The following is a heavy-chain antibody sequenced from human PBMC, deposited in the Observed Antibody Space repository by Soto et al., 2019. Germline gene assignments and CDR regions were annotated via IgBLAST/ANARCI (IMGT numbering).Heavy chain of an antibody. CDR3: AHRVLRTVFGLVTTTATYFDF. D-gene: IGHD3-3*01. J-gene: IGHJ4*02. V-gene: IGHV2-5*02. Sequence: QITLNESGPTVVRPTETLTLTCRFSGFSLTTSGVGVGWIRQSPGKAPEGLALIYWDDDKRYSASLKSRLTITKDTSKNQVVLTVSDLDPTDTATYYCAHRVLRTVFGLVTTTATYFDFWGQGTPVAVSS. CDR2: IYWDDDK. CDR1: GFSLTTSGVG.